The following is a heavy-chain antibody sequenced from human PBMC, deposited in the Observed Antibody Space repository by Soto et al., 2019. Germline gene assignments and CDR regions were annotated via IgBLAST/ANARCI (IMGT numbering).Heavy chain of an antibody. CDR1: GFTFSSYG. J-gene: IGHJ4*02. D-gene: IGHD3-22*01. CDR2: ISYDGSNK. Sequence: PGGSLRLSCAASGFTFSSYGMHWVRQAPGKGLEWVAVISYDGSNKYYADSVKGRFTISRDNSKNTLYLQMNSLRAEDTAVYYCAKDRSYYDSSGYSVIDYWGQGTLVTV. V-gene: IGHV3-30*18. CDR3: AKDRSYYDSSGYSVIDY.